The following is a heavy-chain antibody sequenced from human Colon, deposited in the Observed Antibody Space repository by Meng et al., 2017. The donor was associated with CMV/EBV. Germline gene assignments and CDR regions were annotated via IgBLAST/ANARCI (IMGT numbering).Heavy chain of an antibody. CDR1: GFSVNNKS. V-gene: IGHV3-66*02. D-gene: IGHD3-3*01. CDR3: AREFFLDY. Sequence: GGSLRLSCSVSGFSVNNKSMTWVRQAPGMGLEWISVIYSGGSTNYAASVKGRFTISRDISKNTLYLQMNSLTAGDTAVYYCAREFFLDYRGLGTLVTVSS. CDR2: IYSGGST. J-gene: IGHJ4*02.